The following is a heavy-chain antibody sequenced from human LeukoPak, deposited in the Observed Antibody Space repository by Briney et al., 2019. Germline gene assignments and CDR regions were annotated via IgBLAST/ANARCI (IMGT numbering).Heavy chain of an antibody. V-gene: IGHV5-51*01. CDR1: GYSFTSYW. Sequence: GESLKTSCKGSGYSFTSYWIGWVRQMPGKGLEWMGIIYPGDSDTRYSPSFQGQVTISADKSISTAYLQWSSLKASDTAMYYCARGYYDFWSGYSLSYYFDYWGQGTLVTVSS. CDR2: IYPGDSDT. CDR3: ARGYYDFWSGYSLSYYFDY. J-gene: IGHJ4*02. D-gene: IGHD3-3*01.